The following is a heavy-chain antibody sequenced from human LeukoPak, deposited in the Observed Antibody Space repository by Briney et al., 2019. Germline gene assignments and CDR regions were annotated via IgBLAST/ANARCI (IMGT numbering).Heavy chain of an antibody. Sequence: PGGSLRLSCAASGFTFSSHGMNWVRQAPGKGLEWVSGIIPSGHTTYYADSVRGRFTISRDNSKNTLYLQMNSLRAEDTAVYYCARFAVYVDTSMVTAHYFDYWGQGTLVTVSS. V-gene: IGHV3-23*01. CDR3: ARFAVYVDTSMVTAHYFDY. D-gene: IGHD5-18*01. J-gene: IGHJ4*02. CDR2: IIPSGHTT. CDR1: GFTFSSHG.